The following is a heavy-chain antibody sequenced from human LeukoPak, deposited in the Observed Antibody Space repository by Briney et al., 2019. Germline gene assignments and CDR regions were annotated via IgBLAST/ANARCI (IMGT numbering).Heavy chain of an antibody. CDR1: GYTFSSYG. V-gene: IGHV1-18*01. D-gene: IGHD3-3*01. J-gene: IGHJ4*02. CDR2: ISAYNGNT. Sequence: GASVKVSFKASGYTFSSYGISWGRQAPGQGGEWMGWISAYNGNTNYAQKLQGRVTMTTDTFTSTAYMELRSLRSDDTAVYYCARDRGQEWLLYYWGQGTLVTVSS. CDR3: ARDRGQEWLLYY.